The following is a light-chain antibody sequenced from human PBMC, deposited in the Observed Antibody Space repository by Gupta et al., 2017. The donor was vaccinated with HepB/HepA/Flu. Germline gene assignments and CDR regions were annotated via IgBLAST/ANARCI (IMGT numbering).Light chain of an antibody. J-gene: IGLJ3*02. CDR1: SGHSSYA. Sequence: GKLTCTLSSGHSSYAIAWHQQQPENGPRYLMKVSCDGSHSQGVGITGRFSGSSSEAERYLTISSHQDEDEDDYYSQTWCTGFRVFGGGTKLTVL. CDR3: QTWCTGFRV. V-gene: IGLV4-69*01. CDR2: VSCDGSH.